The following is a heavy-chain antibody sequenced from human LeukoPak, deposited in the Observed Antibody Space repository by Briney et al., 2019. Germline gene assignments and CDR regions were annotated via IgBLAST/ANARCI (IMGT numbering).Heavy chain of an antibody. V-gene: IGHV7-4-1*02. J-gene: IGHJ5*02. CDR3: ARGVRRWSSSSTYRNWIDP. D-gene: IGHD6-13*01. CDR1: GYTFTRYA. Sequence: ASVKVSCKASGYTFTRYAMNWVRQAPGQGLEWMGWINTNTGNPTYAQGFTGRFVFSLDTSVSTAYLQISSLKAEDTAVYYCARGVRRWSSSSTYRNWIDPWGQGTLVTVSS. CDR2: INTNTGNP.